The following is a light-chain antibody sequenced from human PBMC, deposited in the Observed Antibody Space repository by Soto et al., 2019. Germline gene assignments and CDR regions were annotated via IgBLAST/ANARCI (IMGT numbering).Light chain of an antibody. J-gene: IGKJ5*01. V-gene: IGKV3-20*01. Sequence: EIVFTHSPGTLSLSPGERATLSCRPSQSVSSSYLAWYQQKPGQAPRLLIYGASSRATGIPDRFSGSGSGTDFTLTISRLEPEDFAVYYCQQYGSSSITFGQGTRLEIK. CDR3: QQYGSSSIT. CDR2: GAS. CDR1: QSVSSSY.